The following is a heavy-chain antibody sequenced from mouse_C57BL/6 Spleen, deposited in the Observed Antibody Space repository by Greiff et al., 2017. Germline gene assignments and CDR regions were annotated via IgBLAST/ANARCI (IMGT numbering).Heavy chain of an antibody. D-gene: IGHD3-2*01. V-gene: IGHV1-61*01. CDR2: IYAADSAT. J-gene: IGHJ3*01. Sequence: VQLQQPGAELVRPGSSVKMSCKASGYTFTSYWMDWVQQRPGKGLEWLGNIYAADSATHYNQKFKDKATFTVDKSTSTASLQLSSLTSEDSAVYYCARVDSPSWFAYWGQGTLVTVSA. CDR1: GYTFTSYW. CDR3: ARVDSPSWFAY.